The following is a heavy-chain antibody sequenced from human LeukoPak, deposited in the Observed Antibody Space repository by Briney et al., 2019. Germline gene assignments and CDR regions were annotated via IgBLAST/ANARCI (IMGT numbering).Heavy chain of an antibody. CDR2: INHSGST. J-gene: IGHJ4*02. D-gene: IGHD6-13*01. CDR3: ARGGITPFDY. V-gene: IGHV4-34*01. CDR1: GGSFSGYY. Sequence: SETLPLTCAVYGGSFSGYYWSWIRQPPGKGLEWIGEINHSGSTNYNPSLKSRVTISVDTSKNQFSLKLSSVTAADTAVYYCARGGITPFDYWGQGTLVTVSS.